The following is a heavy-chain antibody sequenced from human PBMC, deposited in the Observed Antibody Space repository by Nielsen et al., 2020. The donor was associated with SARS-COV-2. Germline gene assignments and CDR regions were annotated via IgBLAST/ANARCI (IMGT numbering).Heavy chain of an antibody. V-gene: IGHV4-59*01. CDR3: ARDQGVVVVAATYYYYYGMDV. J-gene: IGHJ6*02. Sequence: WLRQPPGKGLEWIGYIYYSGSTNYNPSLKSRVTISVDTSKNQLSLKLSSVTAADTAVYYCARDQGVVVVAATYYYYYGMDVWGQGTTVTVSS. D-gene: IGHD2-15*01. CDR2: IYYSGST.